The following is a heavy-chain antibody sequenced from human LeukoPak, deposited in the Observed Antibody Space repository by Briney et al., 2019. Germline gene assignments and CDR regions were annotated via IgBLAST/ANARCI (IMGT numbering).Heavy chain of an antibody. Sequence: PSETLSLTCTVSGGSITNYYWSWIRQPAGKGLEWIGRIYTSGNTNYNPSLKSRLTMSVDSSKNQFSLELTSVTAADTAVYFCARDRPYDYSSYNWFDPWGQGILVTVSS. CDR1: GGSITNYY. CDR3: ARDRPYDYSSYNWFDP. CDR2: IYTSGNT. V-gene: IGHV4-4*07. J-gene: IGHJ5*02. D-gene: IGHD4-11*01.